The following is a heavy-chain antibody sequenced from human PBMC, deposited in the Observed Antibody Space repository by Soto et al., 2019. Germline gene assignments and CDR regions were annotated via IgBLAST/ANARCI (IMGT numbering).Heavy chain of an antibody. CDR2: TYYRSKWYN. J-gene: IGHJ6*02. CDR1: GDSVSSNSAA. V-gene: IGHV6-1*01. Sequence: SQTLSLTCAISGDSVSSNSAAWNWIRQSPSRGLEWLGRTYYRSKWYNDYAVSVKSRITINPDTSKNQFSLQLSSVTPEDTAVYYCARDQVVPAAIYYYYYGMDVWGQGTTVTVSS. D-gene: IGHD2-2*01. CDR3: ARDQVVPAAIYYYYYGMDV.